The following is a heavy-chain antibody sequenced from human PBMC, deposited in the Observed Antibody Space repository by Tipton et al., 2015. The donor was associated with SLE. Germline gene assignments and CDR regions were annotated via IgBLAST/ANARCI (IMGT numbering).Heavy chain of an antibody. CDR1: GGSFSGYY. CDR3: ARGGLRFLEWFDY. V-gene: IGHV4-34*01. D-gene: IGHD3-3*01. Sequence: LRLSCAVYGGSFSGYYWSWIRQPPGKGLEWIGEINHSGSTNYNPSLKSRVTISVDTSKNQFSLKLSSVTAADTAVYYCARGGLRFLEWFDYWGQGTLVTVSS. J-gene: IGHJ4*02. CDR2: INHSGST.